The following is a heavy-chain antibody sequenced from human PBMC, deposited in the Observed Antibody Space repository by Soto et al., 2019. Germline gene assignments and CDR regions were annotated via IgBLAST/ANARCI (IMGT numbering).Heavy chain of an antibody. CDR2: INPNSGGT. CDR1: GYTFTGYY. V-gene: IGHV1-2*04. CDR3: AREPLAAAHWFDP. D-gene: IGHD6-13*01. J-gene: IGHJ5*02. Sequence: GASVKVSCKASGYTFTGYYMHWVRQAPGQGLEWMGWINPNSGGTNYAQKFQGWVTMTRDTSISTAYMELSRLRSDDTAVYYCAREPLAAAHWFDPWGQGTLVTLSS.